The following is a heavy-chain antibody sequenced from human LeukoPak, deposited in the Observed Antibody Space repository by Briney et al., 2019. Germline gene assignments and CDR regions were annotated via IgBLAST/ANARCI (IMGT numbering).Heavy chain of an antibody. Sequence: PSETLSLTCTVSGGSISSYYWSWIRQPPGKGLEWIGYIYYSGSTNYNPSLKSRVTISVDTSKSQFSLKLSSVTAADTAVYYCARYGGSGTYFFDYWGQGNLVTVSS. D-gene: IGHD3-10*01. CDR1: GGSISSYY. CDR2: IYYSGST. V-gene: IGHV4-59*12. J-gene: IGHJ4*02. CDR3: ARYGGSGTYFFDY.